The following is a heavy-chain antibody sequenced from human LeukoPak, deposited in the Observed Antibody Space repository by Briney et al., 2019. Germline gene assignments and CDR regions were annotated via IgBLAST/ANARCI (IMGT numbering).Heavy chain of an antibody. Sequence: ASVKVSCKASGYTFTIYAMHWVRQAPGQRLEWMGWINAGNGNTKYSQKFQGRVTITRDTSASTAYMELSSLRSEDTAVYYCARVKGYYDSSGALGYWGQGTLVTVSS. J-gene: IGHJ4*02. CDR3: ARVKGYYDSSGALGY. D-gene: IGHD3-22*01. CDR1: GYTFTIYA. V-gene: IGHV1-3*01. CDR2: INAGNGNT.